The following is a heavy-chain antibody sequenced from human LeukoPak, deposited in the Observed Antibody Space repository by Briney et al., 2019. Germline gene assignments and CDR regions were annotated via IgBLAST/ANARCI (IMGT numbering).Heavy chain of an antibody. CDR3: AKDLDDSSGYYDC. V-gene: IGHV3-23*01. D-gene: IGHD3-22*01. J-gene: IGHJ4*02. CDR1: GFTFSSYA. CDR2: ISGSGGST. Sequence: GGSLRLSRAASGFTFSSYAMSWVRQAPGKGLERVSDISGSGGSTYYADSVNGRFTISRDNSKITLYLEMNSLRAEDTAVYYCAKDLDDSSGYYDCWGQGTLVTVSS.